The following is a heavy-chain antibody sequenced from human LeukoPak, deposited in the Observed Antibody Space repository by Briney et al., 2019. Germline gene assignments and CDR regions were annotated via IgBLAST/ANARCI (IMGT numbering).Heavy chain of an antibody. CDR2: IYYSGST. CDR3: ARDAIVGATNWFDP. Sequence: PSETLSLTCTVSDGSISDYSWSWIRQPPGKGLEWIGYIYYSGSTNYNPSLKSRVTISLDTSKNQFSLKLSSVTAADTAVYYCARDAIVGATNWFDPWGQGTLVTASS. CDR1: DGSISDYS. J-gene: IGHJ5*02. D-gene: IGHD1-26*01. V-gene: IGHV4-59*01.